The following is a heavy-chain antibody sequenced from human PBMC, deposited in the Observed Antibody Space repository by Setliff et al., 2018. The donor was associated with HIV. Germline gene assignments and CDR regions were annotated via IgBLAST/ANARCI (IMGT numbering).Heavy chain of an antibody. D-gene: IGHD3-3*01. CDR1: GYTFSTYW. CDR3: ARGSGPFDY. CDR2: IYAGDSDA. J-gene: IGHJ4*02. V-gene: IGHV5-51*01. Sequence: PGESLKISCKASGYTFSTYWIGWVRQKPGKGLEYMGIIYAGDSDARYSPSFQGQVTFSADKSISTVYLQWSSLKTSDTAMYYCARGSGPFDYWGQGTLVTVSS.